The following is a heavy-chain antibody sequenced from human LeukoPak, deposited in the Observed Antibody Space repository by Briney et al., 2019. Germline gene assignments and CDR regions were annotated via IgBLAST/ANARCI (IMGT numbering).Heavy chain of an antibody. CDR3: AKGGLNRFDY. CDR1: GFTFSHYN. V-gene: IGHV3-48*01. J-gene: IGHJ4*02. CDR2: ITGSSTSI. D-gene: IGHD1-14*01. Sequence: GSLRLSCAASGFTFSHYNMNWVRQAPGKGLEWVSYITGSSTSIYYADSVKGRFTISRDNSKNTLYLQMNSLRAEDTAVYYCAKGGLNRFDYWGQGTLVTVSS.